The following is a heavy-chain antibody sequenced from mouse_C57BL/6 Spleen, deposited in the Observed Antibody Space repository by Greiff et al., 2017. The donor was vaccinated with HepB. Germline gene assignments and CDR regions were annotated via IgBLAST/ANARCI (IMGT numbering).Heavy chain of an antibody. V-gene: IGHV2-2*01. CDR3: ASPYDYDEGYYAMDY. Sequence: VQLQESGPGLVQPSQSLSITCTVSGFSLTSYGVHWVRQSPGKGLEWLGVIWSGGSTDYNAAFISRLSISKDNSKSQVFFKMNSLQADDTAIYYCASPYDYDEGYYAMDYWGQGTSVTVSS. J-gene: IGHJ4*01. CDR2: IWSGGST. D-gene: IGHD2-4*01. CDR1: GFSLTSYG.